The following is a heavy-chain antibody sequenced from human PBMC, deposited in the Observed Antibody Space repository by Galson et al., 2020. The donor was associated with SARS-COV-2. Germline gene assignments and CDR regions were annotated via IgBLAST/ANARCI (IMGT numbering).Heavy chain of an antibody. D-gene: IGHD2-2*01. CDR3: AKVRGLRITRMRGLHEIHYFDY. Sequence: ASETLSLTCTVSGGSISGSYWNWIRQPPGGGLEWVGYGFYSGSTNYNPSLKRRGTISVDREKNRFSLNLTSVTAADTAVYYCAKVRGLRITRMRGLHEIHYFDYGGQGILVAVSS. CDR1: GGSISGSY. V-gene: IGHV4-59*08. J-gene: IGHJ4*02. CDR2: GFYSGST.